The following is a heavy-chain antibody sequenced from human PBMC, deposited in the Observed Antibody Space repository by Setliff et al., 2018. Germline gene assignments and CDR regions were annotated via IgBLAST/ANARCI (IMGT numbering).Heavy chain of an antibody. Sequence: ASVKVSCKAFGGTFNDFAISWVRQAPGQGLEWMGGIIPTLGSPNYAQKFQGRVTITADESTSTVYMELNSLTSQDTAVYYCASPSKFSPWRGYYYSRYYYYMDVWGKGTTVTVSS. CDR1: GGTFNDFA. V-gene: IGHV1-69*13. CDR3: ASPSKFSPWRGYYYSRYYYYMDV. CDR2: IIPTLGSP. J-gene: IGHJ6*03. D-gene: IGHD3-3*01.